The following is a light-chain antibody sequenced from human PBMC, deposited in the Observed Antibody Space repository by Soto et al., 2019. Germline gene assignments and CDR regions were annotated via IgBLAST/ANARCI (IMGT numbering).Light chain of an antibody. Sequence: IVMTQSPATLSMSPGERATLSCRASQSLNRDLAWYQQKPGQAPRLLIYDASTRAPGIPARFSGSGSGTELTLTISSLQSDDFAVYHCQQYNNWPPTFGHGTRLEIK. J-gene: IGKJ5*01. CDR1: QSLNRD. CDR2: DAS. V-gene: IGKV3-15*01. CDR3: QQYNNWPPT.